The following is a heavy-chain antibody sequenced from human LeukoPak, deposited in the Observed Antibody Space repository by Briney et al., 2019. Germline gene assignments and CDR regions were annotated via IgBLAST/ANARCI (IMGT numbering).Heavy chain of an antibody. CDR2: ISAYNGNT. CDR3: AREGRQASGYDWMGGEFDY. CDR1: GYTFTSYG. D-gene: IGHD5-12*01. J-gene: IGHJ4*02. Sequence: ASVKVSCKASGYTFTSYGISWVRQAPGQGLEWMGWISAYNGNTNYAQKLQGRATMTTDTSTSTAYMELRSLRSDDTAVYYCAREGRQASGYDWMGGEFDYWGQGTLVTVSS. V-gene: IGHV1-18*01.